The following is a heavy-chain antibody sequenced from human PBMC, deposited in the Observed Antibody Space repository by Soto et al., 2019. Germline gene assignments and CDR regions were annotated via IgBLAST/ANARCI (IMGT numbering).Heavy chain of an antibody. CDR2: IKQDGSEK. V-gene: IGHV3-7*03. J-gene: IGHJ4*02. Sequence: PGGSLILSCAASGFTFSSYWMSWVRQAPGKGLEWVANIKQDGSEKYYVDSVKGRFTISRDNAKNSLYLQMNSLRAEDTAVYYCARVDYGDYVYNFDYWGQGTLVTVSS. D-gene: IGHD4-17*01. CDR1: GFTFSSYW. CDR3: ARVDYGDYVYNFDY.